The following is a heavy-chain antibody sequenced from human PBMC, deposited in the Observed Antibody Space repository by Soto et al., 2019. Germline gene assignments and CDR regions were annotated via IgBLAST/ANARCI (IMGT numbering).Heavy chain of an antibody. CDR2: ISAYNGNT. V-gene: IGHV1-18*01. D-gene: IGHD5-12*01. Sequence: ASVKVSCKASGYTFTSCGISWVRQAPGQGLEWMGWISAYNGNTNYAQKLQGRVTMTTDTSTSTAYMELRSLRSDDTAVYYCARDRGYDPETYNWFDPWGQGTLVTVSS. J-gene: IGHJ5*02. CDR3: ARDRGYDPETYNWFDP. CDR1: GYTFTSCG.